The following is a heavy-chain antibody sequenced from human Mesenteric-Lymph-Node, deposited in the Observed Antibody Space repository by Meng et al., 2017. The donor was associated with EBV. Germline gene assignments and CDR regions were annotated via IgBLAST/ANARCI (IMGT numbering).Heavy chain of an antibody. V-gene: IGHV4-59*01. Sequence: HGSLTGRRHPSEPLVLPHSVLGGSLIPDCWSWIRQSPGKGLEWIGYIYYRGDTNYHPSLESRVTISIDTSKNQFSLQLSSLTAADTAVYYCTKVACRGGNCEVGRLDPWGQGTLVTVSS. CDR3: TKVACRGGNCEVGRLDP. CDR1: GGSLIPDC. J-gene: IGHJ5*02. CDR2: IYYRGDT. D-gene: IGHD2-15*01.